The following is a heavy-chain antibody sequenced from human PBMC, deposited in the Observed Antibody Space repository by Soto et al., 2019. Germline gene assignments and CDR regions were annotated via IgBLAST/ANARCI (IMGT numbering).Heavy chain of an antibody. CDR1: GFTIRNYG. J-gene: IGHJ3*01. V-gene: IGHV3-23*01. D-gene: IGHD5-12*01. CDR2: ISGSSDGT. Sequence: EVQVLESGGDLVQPGGSLRLSCAASGFTIRNYGMSWVRQAPGKALEWVSGISGSSDGTYYEDSVNGRFTISKDTPSHSLYLQMNLLTVEDTAAYHCEGSWTWGQGTMVTVSS. CDR3: EGSWT.